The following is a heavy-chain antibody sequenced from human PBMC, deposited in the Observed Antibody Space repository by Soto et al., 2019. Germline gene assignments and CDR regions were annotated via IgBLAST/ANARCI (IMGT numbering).Heavy chain of an antibody. CDR3: AKGVIYGSGWLPFDY. V-gene: IGHV3-23*01. CDR1: GFTFSSYA. CDR2: ISGSGGST. D-gene: IGHD6-19*01. Sequence: GGSLRLSCAASGFTFSSYAMSWVRQAPGKGLEWVSAISGSGGSTYYADSVKGRFTISRDNSKNTLYLQMNSLRAEDTAVYYCAKGVIYGSGWLPFDYWGQGTLVTVSS. J-gene: IGHJ4*02.